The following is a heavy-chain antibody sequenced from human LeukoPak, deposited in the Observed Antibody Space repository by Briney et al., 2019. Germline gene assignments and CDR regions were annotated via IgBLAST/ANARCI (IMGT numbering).Heavy chain of an antibody. D-gene: IGHD3-10*01. CDR3: ARDPGHYGSGSYYKVIWYYFDY. V-gene: IGHV3-30*04. J-gene: IGHJ4*02. CDR2: ISYDGSNK. Sequence: TGGSLRLSCAASGFTFSSYAMHWVRQAPGKGLEWVAVISYDGSNKYYADSAKGRFTISRDNSKNTLYLQMNSLRAEDTAVYYCARDPGHYGSGSYYKVIWYYFDYWGQGTLVTVSS. CDR1: GFTFSSYA.